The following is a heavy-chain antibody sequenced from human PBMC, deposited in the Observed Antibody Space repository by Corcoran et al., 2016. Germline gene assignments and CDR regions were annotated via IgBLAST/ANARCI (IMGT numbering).Heavy chain of an antibody. D-gene: IGHD6-13*01. CDR1: GFTFSSYG. J-gene: IGHJ4*02. CDR2: IWYDGSNK. V-gene: IGHV3-33*01. Sequence: QVQLVESGGGVVQPGRSLRLSCAASGFTFSSYGMHWVRQAPGKGLEWVAVIWYDGSNKYYADSVKGRFTISRDNSKNTLYLQMNSLRAEYTAVDYCARGGVGRAAQVDYWGQGTLVTVSS. CDR3: ARGGVGRAAQVDY.